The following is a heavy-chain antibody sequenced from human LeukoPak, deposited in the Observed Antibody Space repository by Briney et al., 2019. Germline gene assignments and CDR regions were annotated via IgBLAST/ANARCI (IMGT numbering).Heavy chain of an antibody. D-gene: IGHD6-6*01. CDR1: GLTFRNYG. CDR3: ARKQLVSWEVHYYYMDV. V-gene: IGHV3-48*01. Sequence: GGSLRLSCAASGLTFRNYGMHWVRQAPGKGLEWVSYISGSSSTIYYADSVKGRFTISRDNAKNSLYLQMNSLRAEDTAVYYCARKQLVSWEVHYYYMDVWGKGTTVTVSS. CDR2: ISGSSSTI. J-gene: IGHJ6*03.